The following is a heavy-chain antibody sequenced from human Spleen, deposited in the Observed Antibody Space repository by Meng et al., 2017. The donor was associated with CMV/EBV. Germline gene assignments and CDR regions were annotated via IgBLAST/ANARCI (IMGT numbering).Heavy chain of an antibody. V-gene: IGHV5-51*01. J-gene: IGHJ6*02. CDR3: AREGARGMDV. D-gene: IGHD3-10*01. CDR2: IYPGDSDT. Sequence: GESLKISCAGSGYNFDTYWVAWVRQMPGKGLEWMGIIYPGDSDTKYGPSFQGQVTFSADKSINTAYLQWSSLKTSDTATYYCAREGARGMDVWGQGTTVTV. CDR1: GYNFDTYW.